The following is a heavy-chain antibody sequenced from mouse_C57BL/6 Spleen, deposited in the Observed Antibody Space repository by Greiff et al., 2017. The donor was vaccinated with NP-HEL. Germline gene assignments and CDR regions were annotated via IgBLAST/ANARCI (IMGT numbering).Heavy chain of an antibody. CDR2: ISSGGDYI. V-gene: IGHV5-9-1*02. CDR1: GFTFSSYA. J-gene: IGHJ4*01. Sequence: EVKLMESGEGLVKPGGSLKLSCAASGFTFSSYAMSWVRQTPEKRLEWVAYISSGGDYIYYADTVKGRFTISRDNARNTLYLQMSSLKSEDTAMYYCTREEGFYAMDYWGQGTSVTVSS. CDR3: TREEGFYAMDY.